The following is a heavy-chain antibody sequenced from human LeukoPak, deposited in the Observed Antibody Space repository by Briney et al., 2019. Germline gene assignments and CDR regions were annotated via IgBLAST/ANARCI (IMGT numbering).Heavy chain of an antibody. CDR3: ARVYYYDTSGHFDY. J-gene: IGHJ4*02. D-gene: IGHD3-22*01. V-gene: IGHV3-48*04. Sequence: GGSLRLSCAASGFTFSSYSMNWVRQAPGKGLEWVSYISDSGTTVYYADSVKGRFTISRDNAKNSLYLQMNSLRAEDTAVYYCARVYYYDTSGHFDYWGQGTLVTVSS. CDR1: GFTFSSYS. CDR2: ISDSGTTV.